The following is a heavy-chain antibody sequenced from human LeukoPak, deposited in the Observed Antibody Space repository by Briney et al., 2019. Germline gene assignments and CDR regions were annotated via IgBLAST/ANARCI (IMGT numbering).Heavy chain of an antibody. CDR2: INPSGSTT. V-gene: IGHV1-46*01. D-gene: IGHD6-13*01. CDR1: GYTFTSYY. Sequence: GASVKVSCKASGYTFTSYYMFWVRQAPGQGPEWMGIINPSGSTTSYAQNFQGRVTMTRDTSTSTAYMDLSRLTSDDTAVYYCARVSSTIWGIDYWGQGTLVTVSS. CDR3: ARVSSTIWGIDY. J-gene: IGHJ4*02.